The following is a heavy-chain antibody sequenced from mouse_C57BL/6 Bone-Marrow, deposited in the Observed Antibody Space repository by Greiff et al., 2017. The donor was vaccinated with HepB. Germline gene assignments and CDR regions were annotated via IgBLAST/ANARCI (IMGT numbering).Heavy chain of an antibody. CDR3: TTYYYGSSLPYWYFDV. Sequence: EVQLQQSGTVLARPGASVKMSCKTSGYTFTSYWMHWVKQRPGQGLEWIGAIYPGNSDTSYNQKFKGKAKLTAVTSASTAYMELSSLTNEDSAVYYCTTYYYGSSLPYWYFDVWGTGTTVTVSS. CDR2: IYPGNSDT. J-gene: IGHJ1*03. V-gene: IGHV1-5*01. D-gene: IGHD1-1*01. CDR1: GYTFTSYW.